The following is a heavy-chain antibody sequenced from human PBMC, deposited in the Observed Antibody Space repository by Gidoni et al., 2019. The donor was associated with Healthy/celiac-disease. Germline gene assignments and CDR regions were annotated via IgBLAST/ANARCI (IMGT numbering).Heavy chain of an antibody. V-gene: IGHV4-39*01. CDR3: ANGGYSYGLWDYFDY. CDR1: GGSISSSSYY. D-gene: IGHD5-18*01. CDR2: IYYSGST. J-gene: IGHJ4*02. Sequence: QLQLQESGPGLVKPSETLSLTCTVPGGSISSSSYYWGWIRQPPGKGLEWIGSIYYSGSTYYNPSLKSRVTISVDTSKNQFSLKLSSVTAADTAVYYCANGGYSYGLWDYFDYWGQGTLVTVSS.